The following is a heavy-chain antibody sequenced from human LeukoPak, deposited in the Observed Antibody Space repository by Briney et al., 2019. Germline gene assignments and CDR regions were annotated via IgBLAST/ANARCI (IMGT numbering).Heavy chain of an antibody. V-gene: IGHV3-23*01. D-gene: IGHD5-18*01. Sequence: GGSLRLSCAASGFTFSSYAMSWVREAPGKGLEWVSAISGSGGSTYYADSVKGRFTISRDNSKNTLYLQMNSLRAEDTAVYYCAKDGAAMVRASDYWGQGTLVTVSS. J-gene: IGHJ4*02. CDR2: ISGSGGST. CDR3: AKDGAAMVRASDY. CDR1: GFTFSSYA.